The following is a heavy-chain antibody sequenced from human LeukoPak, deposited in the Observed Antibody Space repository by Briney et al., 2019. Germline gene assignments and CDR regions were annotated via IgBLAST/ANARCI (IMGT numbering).Heavy chain of an antibody. J-gene: IGHJ4*02. CDR1: GGSVSSGSYY. V-gene: IGHV4-61*01. D-gene: IGHD5-24*01. CDR2: IYYSGST. Sequence: SETLSLTCTVSGGSVSSGSYYWSWIRQPPGKGLEWIGYIYYSGSTNYNPSLKSRVTISVDTSKNQFSLKLSSVTAADTAVYYCASSHCRDGYTPDYWGQGTLVTVSS. CDR3: ASSHCRDGYTPDY.